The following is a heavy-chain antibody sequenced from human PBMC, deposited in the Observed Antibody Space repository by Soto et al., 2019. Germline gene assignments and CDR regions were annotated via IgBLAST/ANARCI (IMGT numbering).Heavy chain of an antibody. D-gene: IGHD3-22*01. CDR2: ISGSGGST. Sequence: GGSLRLSCAASGFTFSSYAMSWVRQAPGKGLEWVSAISGSGGSTYYADSVKGRFTISRDNSKNTLYLQMNSLRAEDTAVYYCTRDYYYDSSGYYLNFDYWGQGTLVTVSS. CDR1: GFTFSSYA. J-gene: IGHJ4*02. CDR3: TRDYYYDSSGYYLNFDY. V-gene: IGHV3-23*01.